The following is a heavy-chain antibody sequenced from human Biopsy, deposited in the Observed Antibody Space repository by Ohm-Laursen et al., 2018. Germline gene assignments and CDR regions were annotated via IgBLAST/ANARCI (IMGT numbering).Heavy chain of an antibody. CDR3: ARDRGYYSDRTVPGYFDL. CDR2: VYYTGST. CDR1: GDSISSYY. J-gene: IGHJ2*01. D-gene: IGHD3-22*01. Sequence: TLSLTCTVSGDSISSYYWSWIRQPPGKGLQWIGYVYYTGSTDYNPSLQSRVTISVDTSKNHFSLRLRSVTPADTAIYYCARDRGYYSDRTVPGYFDLWGRGALVTVSS. V-gene: IGHV4-59*01.